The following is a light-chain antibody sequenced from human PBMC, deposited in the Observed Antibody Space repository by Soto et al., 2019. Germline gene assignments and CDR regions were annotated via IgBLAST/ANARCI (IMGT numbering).Light chain of an antibody. CDR2: GAS. Sequence: DIVLTQSPATLSLSPGNRVTLSCRANERISRSLAWYQQRPGQAPRLLIYGASSRATGIPDRFSGSGSGTDFTLTISRLEPEDFAVYYCQQYGSSPWTFGQGTKVDIK. V-gene: IGKV3-20*01. J-gene: IGKJ1*01. CDR1: ERISRS. CDR3: QQYGSSPWT.